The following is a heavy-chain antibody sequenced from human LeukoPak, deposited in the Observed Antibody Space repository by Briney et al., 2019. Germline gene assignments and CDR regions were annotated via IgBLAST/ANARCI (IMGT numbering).Heavy chain of an antibody. D-gene: IGHD5/OR15-5a*01. J-gene: IGHJ4*02. CDR2: IFYSGST. Sequence: PSETLSLTCTVSGGSITSYYWSWIRQPPGKGLEWIGYIFYSGSTNCNPSLKSRVTISLDTSKNQFSLKLSSVTAADTAVYYCARDRNSVYDYWGQGTLVTVPS. CDR1: GGSITSYY. V-gene: IGHV4-59*01. CDR3: ARDRNSVYDY.